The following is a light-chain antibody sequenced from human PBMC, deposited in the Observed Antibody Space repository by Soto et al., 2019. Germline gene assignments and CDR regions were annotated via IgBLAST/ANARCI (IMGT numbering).Light chain of an antibody. CDR2: GAS. CDR3: QQYDNWPRT. Sequence: EIVMTQSPATLSVSPGERATLSCRASQSVSISLAWYQQKPGQAPRLLIYGASSRVTGFPARFSGSGSGTEFTLTISSLQSEDFAVYYCQQYDNWPRTFGQGTKVEIK. J-gene: IGKJ1*01. CDR1: QSVSIS. V-gene: IGKV3-15*01.